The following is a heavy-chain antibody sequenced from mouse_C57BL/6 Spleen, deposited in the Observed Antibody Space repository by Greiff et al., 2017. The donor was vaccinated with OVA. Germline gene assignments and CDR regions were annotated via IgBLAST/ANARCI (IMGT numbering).Heavy chain of an antibody. CDR2: ISSGSSTI. CDR3: ARGTTVVARDWYFDV. D-gene: IGHD1-1*01. CDR1: GFTFSDYG. V-gene: IGHV5-17*01. Sequence: EVQLVESGGGLVKPGGSLKLSCAASGFTFSDYGMHWVRQAPEKGLEWVAYISSGSSTIYYAATVKGRFTISRDNAKNTLFLQMTSLRSEDTAMYYCARGTTVVARDWYFDVWGTGTTVTVSS. J-gene: IGHJ1*03.